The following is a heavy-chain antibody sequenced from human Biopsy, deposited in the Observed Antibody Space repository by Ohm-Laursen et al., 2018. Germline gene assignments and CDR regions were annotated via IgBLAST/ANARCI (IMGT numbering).Heavy chain of an antibody. CDR3: ARATNSTGWPYYYFYGMDV. D-gene: IGHD2/OR15-2a*01. CDR2: IYHTGRI. Sequence: SETLSITWTVSNYSVSSGYDWGWIRQPPGKGLEWIGTIYHTGRISYNPSLQSRVTISVDTSRRQFSLRLTSVTAADTAVYYCARATNSTGWPYYYFYGMDVWGQGTTVTVSS. V-gene: IGHV4-38-2*02. CDR1: NYSVSSGYD. J-gene: IGHJ6*02.